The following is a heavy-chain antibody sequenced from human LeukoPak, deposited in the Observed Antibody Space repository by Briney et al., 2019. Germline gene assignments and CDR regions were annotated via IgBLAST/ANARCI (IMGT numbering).Heavy chain of an antibody. V-gene: IGHV3-33*01. CDR2: IWYDGSNK. D-gene: IGHD1-26*01. CDR3: AGDRATSYFDY. Sequence: GGSLRLSCAASGFTFRSRGMHWVRQAPGKGLEWVAFIWYDGSNKYYTDSVKGRFTISRDNSKNTLYLQMNSLRAEDTAVYYCAGDRATSYFDYWGQGALVTISS. J-gene: IGHJ4*02. CDR1: GFTFRSRG.